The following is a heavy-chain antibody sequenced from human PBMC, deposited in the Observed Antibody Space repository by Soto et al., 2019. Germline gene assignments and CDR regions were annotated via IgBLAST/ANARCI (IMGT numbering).Heavy chain of an antibody. CDR2: ISSASSYI. CDR1: GFTFGSYT. V-gene: IGHV3-21*02. CDR3: ARRSGDAYGSIDQ. D-gene: IGHD5-18*01. J-gene: IGHJ4*02. Sequence: EVQLVESGGGLVKPGGSLRLSCVTSGFTFGSYTMNWVRQAPGKGLEWVSCISSASSYIYYADSVQGRFTISRDNSEKSMYLHMNSLRADDTAVYYCARRSGDAYGSIDQWGKGVLVTVYS.